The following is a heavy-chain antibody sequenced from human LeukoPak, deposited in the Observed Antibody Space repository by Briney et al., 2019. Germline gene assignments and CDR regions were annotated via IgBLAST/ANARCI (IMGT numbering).Heavy chain of an antibody. D-gene: IGHD6-6*01. V-gene: IGHV4-34*01. CDR3: AGNIAARLDY. Sequence: SETLSLTCAVYGGSFSGYYWSWIRQPPGKGLEWIGEIDHSGSTNYNPSLKSRVTISVDTSKNQFSLKLSSVTAADTAVYYCAGNIAARLDYWGQGTLVIVSS. CDR1: GGSFSGYY. J-gene: IGHJ4*02. CDR2: IDHSGST.